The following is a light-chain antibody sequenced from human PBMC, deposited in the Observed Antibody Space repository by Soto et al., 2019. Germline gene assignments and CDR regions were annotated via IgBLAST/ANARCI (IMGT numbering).Light chain of an antibody. J-gene: IGLJ1*01. Sequence: QSALTQPASVSGSPGQSITISCTGTSSDVGGYNYVSWYQQHPGKAPKLMIYDVSNRPSGVSNRFSGSKSGNTAPLTISGLQAEDEADYYCSSYTSSSTPVFGTGTKVTV. CDR2: DVS. CDR1: SSDVGGYNY. CDR3: SSYTSSSTPV. V-gene: IGLV2-14*01.